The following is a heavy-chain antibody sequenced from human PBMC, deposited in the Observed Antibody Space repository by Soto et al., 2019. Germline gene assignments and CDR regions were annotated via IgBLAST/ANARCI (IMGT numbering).Heavy chain of an antibody. J-gene: IGHJ6*02. V-gene: IGHV4-34*01. CDR2: INHSGSA. Sequence: SETLSLTCDVYGGSFSGYIWTWIRQTPGKGLQWIGQINHSGSANYNPSLKSRVTISVDTSKNQFSLKLSSVTAADTAVYYCARVGFNWNDDYYGMDVWGQGTTVTVSS. D-gene: IGHD1-20*01. CDR3: ARVGFNWNDDYYGMDV. CDR1: GGSFSGYI.